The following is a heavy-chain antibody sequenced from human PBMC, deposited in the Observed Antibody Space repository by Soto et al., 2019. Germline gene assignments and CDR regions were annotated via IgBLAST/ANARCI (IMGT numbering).Heavy chain of an antibody. Sequence: QVQLVQTGAEMKKPGSSVKVSCQSSGGTFNTYAMNWVRQAPGQGPEWMGDISPMFGAANYAPKFQGRVTITADESTDTSYMQLSSLTPEDTALYFCAREVQVHTPAFVYWGQGTLVTVSS. CDR3: AREVQVHTPAFVY. D-gene: IGHD3-10*01. CDR2: ISPMFGAA. V-gene: IGHV1-69*19. J-gene: IGHJ4*02. CDR1: GGTFNTYA.